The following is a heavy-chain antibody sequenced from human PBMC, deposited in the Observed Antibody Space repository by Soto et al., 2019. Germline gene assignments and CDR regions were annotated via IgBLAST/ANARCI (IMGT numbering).Heavy chain of an antibody. CDR1: GGSIRSSSYY. Sequence: XETLSLTFTVSGGSIRSSSYYWVWIRQPPGKGLEWIGSIYYSGTTYYNPSLRSRVTISVDTSDNQFSLNLNSVTAADTAVYYCASSVTIFGGVWRHGTLDTVSS. CDR2: IYYSGTT. D-gene: IGHD3-3*01. J-gene: IGHJ4*01. V-gene: IGHV4-39*01. CDR3: ASSVTIFGGV.